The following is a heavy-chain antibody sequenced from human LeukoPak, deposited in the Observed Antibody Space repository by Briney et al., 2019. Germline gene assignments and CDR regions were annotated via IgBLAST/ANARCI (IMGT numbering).Heavy chain of an antibody. Sequence: GGSLRLSCAASGFSVRDYAMHWVRQAPGKGLEWVAVMSYEETYKNYAEAVKGRFTISRDDSKNTLYLQMNSLRAEDTAVYYCARAYSYYYYYYMDVWGKGTTVTVSS. V-gene: IGHV3-30-3*01. CDR2: MSYEETYK. J-gene: IGHJ6*03. D-gene: IGHD2-21*01. CDR1: GFSVRDYA. CDR3: ARAYSYYYYYYMDV.